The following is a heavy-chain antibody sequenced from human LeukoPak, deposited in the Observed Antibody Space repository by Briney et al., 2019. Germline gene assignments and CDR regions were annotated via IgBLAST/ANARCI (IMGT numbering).Heavy chain of an antibody. V-gene: IGHV3-7*01. J-gene: IGHJ4*02. CDR2: IKEDGTEK. CDR3: ARDRGYFDN. CDR1: GFIFTDYW. Sequence: GGSLRLSCAASGFIFTDYWMYWVRQAPGKGLAWVANIKEDGTEKNYVDSVKGRFTISRDNAKNSVYLQMNSLRVEDTAVYYCARDRGYFDNWGQGTLVTVSS.